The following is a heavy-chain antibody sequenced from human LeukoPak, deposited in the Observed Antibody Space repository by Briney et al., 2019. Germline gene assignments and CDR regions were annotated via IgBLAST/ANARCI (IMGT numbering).Heavy chain of an antibody. D-gene: IGHD3-16*01. V-gene: IGHV3-21*01. CDR2: ISATSSHI. Sequence: GGSLRLSCAGSGFTFSRFSMYRDRQAPGKGLECVTSISATSSHIYDADSVRGRFTTSRDNALNSVSLQMNSLRVEDSAIYYCARGAGVGSYVPFDLWGQGTRVTVSS. CDR3: ARGAGVGSYVPFDL. CDR1: GFTFSRFS. J-gene: IGHJ4*02.